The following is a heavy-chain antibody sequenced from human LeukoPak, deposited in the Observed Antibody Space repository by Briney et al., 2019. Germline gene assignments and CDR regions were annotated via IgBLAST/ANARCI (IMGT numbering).Heavy chain of an antibody. V-gene: IGHV1-69-2*01. CDR1: GYTVTDYY. D-gene: IGHD3-22*01. Sequence: ATVRISCEVSGYTVTDYYMHWVQQAPGKGLEWMGLVDPEDGETIYAEKFQGRVTITADTSTDTAYMELSSLRSEDTAVYYCATLLTGHMIRDPWGQRTMVTVSS. CDR3: ATLLTGHMIRDP. CDR2: VDPEDGET. J-gene: IGHJ5*02.